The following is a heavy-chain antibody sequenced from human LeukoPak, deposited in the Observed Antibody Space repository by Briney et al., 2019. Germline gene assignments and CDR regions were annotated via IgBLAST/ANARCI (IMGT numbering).Heavy chain of an antibody. CDR2: IGSSGSTI. CDR1: GFTFSDYY. Sequence: GGSLRLSCAASGFTFSDYYMSWIRQAPGKGLEWVSYIGSSGSTIYYADSVKGRFTISRDNAKNSLYLQMNSLRAEDTAVYYCARALGYCSSTSCLIDYWGQGTLVTVSS. D-gene: IGHD2-2*01. J-gene: IGHJ4*02. CDR3: ARALGYCSSTSCLIDY. V-gene: IGHV3-11*01.